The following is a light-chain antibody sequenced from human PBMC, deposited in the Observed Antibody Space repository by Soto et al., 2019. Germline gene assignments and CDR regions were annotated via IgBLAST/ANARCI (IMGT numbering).Light chain of an antibody. CDR1: GSDVGAYDY. Sequence: QSALTQPRSVSGSPGQSVTISCTGTGSDVGAYDYVSWYQQHPGKAPKLMTYDVSKRPSWVPDRFSGSKSGNTASLTISGLQAEDEADYYCCSYAGTSTSYVFGTGTKVTVL. J-gene: IGLJ1*01. V-gene: IGLV2-11*01. CDR2: DVS. CDR3: CSYAGTSTSYV.